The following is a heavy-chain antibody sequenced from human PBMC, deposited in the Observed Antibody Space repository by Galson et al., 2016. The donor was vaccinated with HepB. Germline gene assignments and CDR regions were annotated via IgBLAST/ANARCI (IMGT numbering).Heavy chain of an antibody. D-gene: IGHD3-16*01. Sequence: SLRLSCAATGFTFSDYYMSWIRQAPGKGLGWISYISRSSSYIIYADSGKGRFTISRADAKTSLYLQMNSLRAEDTAVYYCAREGRGAYSNTIDSWGQGTLVTVSS. CDR1: GFTFSDYY. J-gene: IGHJ4*02. CDR2: ISRSSSYI. V-gene: IGHV3-11*06. CDR3: AREGRGAYSNTIDS.